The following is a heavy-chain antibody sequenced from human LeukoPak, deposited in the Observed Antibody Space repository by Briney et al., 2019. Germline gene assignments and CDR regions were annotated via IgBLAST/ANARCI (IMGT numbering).Heavy chain of an antibody. CDR3: ASGAYCSSTSCHDAFDI. V-gene: IGHV4-61*02. D-gene: IGHD2-2*01. CDR2: IYTSGST. CDR1: GGSISSGSYY. Sequence: SQTLSLTCTVSGGSISSGSYYWSWIRQPAGKGLEWIGRIYTSGSTNYNPSLKSRVTISVDTSKNQFSLKLSSVTAADTAVYYCASGAYCSSTSCHDAFDIWGQGTMVTVSS. J-gene: IGHJ3*02.